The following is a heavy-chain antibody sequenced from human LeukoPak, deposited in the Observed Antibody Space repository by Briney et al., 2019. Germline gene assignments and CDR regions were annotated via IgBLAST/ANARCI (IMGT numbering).Heavy chain of an antibody. CDR1: GGTFSSYA. J-gene: IGHJ4*02. CDR2: IIPIFGTA. Sequence: GASVKVSCKASGGTFSSYAISWVRQAPGQGLEWMGGIIPIFGTANYAQKFQGRITITADESTSTAYMELSSLRSEDTAVYYCAREVDDSSGYYLDYWGQGALVTVSS. V-gene: IGHV1-69*01. D-gene: IGHD3-22*01. CDR3: AREVDDSSGYYLDY.